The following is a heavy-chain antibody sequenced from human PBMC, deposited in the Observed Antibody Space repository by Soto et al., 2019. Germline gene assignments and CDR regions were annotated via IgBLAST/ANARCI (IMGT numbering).Heavy chain of an antibody. CDR3: ARGRYDFWSGRYYYYYMDV. CDR1: GGAFSGYY. CDR2: INHSGST. Sequence: ETLSLTCAVYGGAFSGYYWSWIRQPPGKGLEWIGEINHSGSTNYNPSLKSRVTISVDTSKNQFSLKLSSVTAADTAVYYCARGRYDFWSGRYYYYYMDVWGKGTTVTVSS. V-gene: IGHV4-34*01. D-gene: IGHD3-3*01. J-gene: IGHJ6*03.